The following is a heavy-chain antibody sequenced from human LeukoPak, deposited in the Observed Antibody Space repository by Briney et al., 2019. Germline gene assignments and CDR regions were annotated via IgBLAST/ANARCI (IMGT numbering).Heavy chain of an antibody. CDR3: TTTHRIVVVPAADDAFDI. CDR1: GFTSSNAW. Sequence: GGSLRLSCAASGFTSSNAWMSWVRQAPGKGLEWVCRIKSKTDGETTDYSAPVKGRFTISRDDSKNTLYLQMNSLKTEDTAVYYCTTTHRIVVVPAADDAFDIWGQGTMVTVSS. J-gene: IGHJ3*02. CDR2: IKSKTDGETT. V-gene: IGHV3-15*01. D-gene: IGHD2-2*01.